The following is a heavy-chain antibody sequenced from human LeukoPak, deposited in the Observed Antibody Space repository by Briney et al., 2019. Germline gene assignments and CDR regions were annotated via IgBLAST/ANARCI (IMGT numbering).Heavy chain of an antibody. Sequence: PSETLSLTCTVSGGSISSYYWSWIRQPPGKGLEWIGYIYYSGSTNYNPSLKSRVTISVDTSKNQFSLKLSSVTAADTAVYYCARWAVAGNWFDPWGQGTLVTVSS. CDR2: IYYSGST. J-gene: IGHJ5*02. D-gene: IGHD6-19*01. CDR3: ARWAVAGNWFDP. CDR1: GGSISSYY. V-gene: IGHV4-59*12.